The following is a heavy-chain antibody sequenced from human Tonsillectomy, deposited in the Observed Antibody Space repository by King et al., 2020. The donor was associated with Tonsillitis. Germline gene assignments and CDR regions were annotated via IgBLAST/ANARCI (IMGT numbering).Heavy chain of an antibody. Sequence: QLVQSGAEVKKPGASMKVSCKASGYTFISYGISWVRQAPGQGLEWMGWISTYNGNTNYAQQFQGRVTMTTDTSTSTAYMELRSLRSDDTAVYYCARDHSSGWYYYFDLWGRGTLVTVSS. CDR2: ISTYNGNT. J-gene: IGHJ2*01. CDR3: ARDHSSGWYYYFDL. V-gene: IGHV1-18*04. CDR1: GYTFISYG. D-gene: IGHD6-19*01.